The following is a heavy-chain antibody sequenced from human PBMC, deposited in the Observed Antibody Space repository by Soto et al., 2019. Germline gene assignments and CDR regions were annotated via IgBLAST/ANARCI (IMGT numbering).Heavy chain of an antibody. CDR2: IIPIFGST. V-gene: IGHV1-69*05. CDR1: PGTFSSYA. J-gene: IGHJ6*02. D-gene: IGHD6-13*01. Sequence: SVTVSCKASPGTFSSYAISWVRQAPGQGLEWIGGIIPIFGSTSYAQKFQGRVTMTRDTSTSTVYMELSSLRSEDTAVYYCARAYSSSPKGYYYYGMDVWGQGTTVTVSS. CDR3: ARAYSSSPKGYYYYGMDV.